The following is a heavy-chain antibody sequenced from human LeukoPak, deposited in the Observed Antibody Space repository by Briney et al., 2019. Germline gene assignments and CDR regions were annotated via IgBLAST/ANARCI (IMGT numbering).Heavy chain of an antibody. J-gene: IGHJ4*02. CDR2: ISYDGSNK. CDR1: GYPFSSYS. CDR3: ATISSDWYGGY. D-gene: IGHD6-19*01. Sequence: GGSLRLSCVASGYPFSSYSMNWIRQAPGKGLEWVAVISYDGSNKYYADSVKGRFTISRDNSKNTLYLQMNSLRAEDTAVYYCATISSDWYGGYWGQGTLVTVSS. V-gene: IGHV3-30*19.